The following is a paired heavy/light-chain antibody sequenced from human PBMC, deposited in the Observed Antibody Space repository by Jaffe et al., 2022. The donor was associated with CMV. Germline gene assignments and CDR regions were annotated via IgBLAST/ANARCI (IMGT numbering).Heavy chain of an antibody. CDR3: ARRIVITAPYFDY. CDR2: IYSDGTS. J-gene: IGHJ4*02. V-gene: IGHV4-39*01. D-gene: IGHD3-16*01. CDR1: GGSISSSSYY. Sequence: QLHLQESGPGLVKPSETLSLTCSVSGGSISSSSYYWGWIRQPPGKGLEWIGSIYSDGTSYYSPSLKSRVTISVDTSKNQFSLKLSSVTAADTAVYYCARRIVITAPYFDYWGQGTLVTVSS.
Light chain of an antibody. CDR1: ESVSSS. V-gene: IGKV3-11*01. CDR3: QQRSNGLT. Sequence: EIVLTQSPATLSLSPGERATLSCRASESVSSSLAWLQQIPGQAPRLLIYNAFNRATGIPARFSGSGSGTDFTLTISSLEPEDFAVYYCQQRSNGLTFGGGTKVEIK. CDR2: NAF. J-gene: IGKJ4*01.